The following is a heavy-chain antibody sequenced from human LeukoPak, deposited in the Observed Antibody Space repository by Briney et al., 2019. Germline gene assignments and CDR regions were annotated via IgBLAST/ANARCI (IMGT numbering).Heavy chain of an antibody. CDR3: ARDQRPGWGEYFQH. CDR1: EFTFSSYG. D-gene: IGHD3-16*01. Sequence: GESLRLSCAASEFTFSSYGMHWVRQAPGKGLEWVAVIWYDGSNKYYADSVKGRFTISRDNSKNTVYLQMNSLRVEDTAVYYCARDQRPGWGEYFQHWGQGTLVTVSS. V-gene: IGHV3-33*01. J-gene: IGHJ1*01. CDR2: IWYDGSNK.